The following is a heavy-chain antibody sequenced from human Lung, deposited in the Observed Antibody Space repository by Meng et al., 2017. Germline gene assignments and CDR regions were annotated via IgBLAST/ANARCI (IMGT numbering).Heavy chain of an antibody. V-gene: IGHV4-39*01. CDR3: VRSSAWVRTGFDP. Sequence: VHGSGPGLVKPSGALSLTCSVSGGSNSTSGYYWGWIRQPPGNGLEWIGSIGHSGFTYYTPSLKSRVAVSLDTSKSQFSLMLTSVTAADTAVYYCVRSSAWVRTGFDPWGQGTLVTVSS. J-gene: IGHJ5*02. CDR2: IGHSGFT. CDR1: GGSNSTSGYY. D-gene: IGHD6-19*01.